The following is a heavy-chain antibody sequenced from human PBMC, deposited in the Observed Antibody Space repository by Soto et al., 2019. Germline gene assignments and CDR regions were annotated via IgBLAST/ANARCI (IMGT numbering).Heavy chain of an antibody. CDR1: GGSFSGYY. D-gene: IGHD3-10*01. CDR3: ARGTVGFGYYYYGMDV. J-gene: IGHJ6*02. V-gene: IGHV4-34*01. Sequence: QVQLQQWGAGLLKPSETLSLTCAVYGGSFSGYYWSWIRQPPGKGLEWIGEINHSGSTNYNPSLKSRVTISVDTSKNQFSLKLSSVTAADTAVYYCARGTVGFGYYYYGMDVWGQGTTLTVSS. CDR2: INHSGST.